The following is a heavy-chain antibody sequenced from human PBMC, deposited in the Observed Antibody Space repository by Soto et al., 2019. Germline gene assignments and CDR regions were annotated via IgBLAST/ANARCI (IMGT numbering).Heavy chain of an antibody. CDR1: EFTFSSYV. CDR2: IVGSGGTT. CDR3: ARRGVQYYYGMDV. D-gene: IGHD1-1*01. V-gene: IGHV3-23*01. J-gene: IGHJ6*02. Sequence: GGSLRLSCAASEFTFSSYVMDWVRQAPGKGLEWVSTIVGSGGTTFYTDSVKGRFTISRDNYKSELYLLMNSLRADDTAVYYCARRGVQYYYGMDVWGQGTAVTVSS.